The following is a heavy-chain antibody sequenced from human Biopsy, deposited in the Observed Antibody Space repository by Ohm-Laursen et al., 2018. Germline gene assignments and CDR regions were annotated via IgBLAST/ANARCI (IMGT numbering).Heavy chain of an antibody. J-gene: IGHJ3*01. Sequence: SDTLSLTCSVSGGSVTNYYWTWIRQPPGKGLEWIGYMYYNERTYYNPSLRGRVTISVDTSKNQISLQLTSVTAADTAMFFCARLFRLDDYWNDDPPDGFDVWGQGTMVTVSS. CDR1: GGSVTNYY. V-gene: IGHV4-59*02. CDR3: ARLFRLDDYWNDDPPDGFDV. CDR2: MYYNERT. D-gene: IGHD3-3*01.